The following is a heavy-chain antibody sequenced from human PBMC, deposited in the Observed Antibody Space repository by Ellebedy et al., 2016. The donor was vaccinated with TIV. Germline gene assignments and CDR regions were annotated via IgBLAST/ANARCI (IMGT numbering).Heavy chain of an antibody. Sequence: AASVKVSCKASGYTFTSYGISWVRQAPGQGLEWMGWISAYNGNTNYAQKLQGRVTMTTDTSTSTAYMELRSLRSDDTAVYYCARLAEGFRGDQGRHAFDIWGQGTMVTVSS. D-gene: IGHD2-21*02. J-gene: IGHJ3*02. V-gene: IGHV1-18*04. CDR2: ISAYNGNT. CDR3: ARLAEGFRGDQGRHAFDI. CDR1: GYTFTSYG.